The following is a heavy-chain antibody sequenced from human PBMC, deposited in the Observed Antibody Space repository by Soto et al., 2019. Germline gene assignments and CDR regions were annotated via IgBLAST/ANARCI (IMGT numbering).Heavy chain of an antibody. V-gene: IGHV1-18*01. CDR2: ISGYNGNT. D-gene: IGHD5-18*01. Sequence: ASVKVSCKASGYTFSNYGISWVRQGPGQGLEWMGWISGYNGNTHYEEKVQDRIKMTTDTSTSTTYLELRSLRSDDTAVYFCARDPGFGFGYSYAFAMDVWGQGTTVTVS. CDR3: ARDPGFGFGYSYAFAMDV. J-gene: IGHJ6*02. CDR1: GYTFSNYG.